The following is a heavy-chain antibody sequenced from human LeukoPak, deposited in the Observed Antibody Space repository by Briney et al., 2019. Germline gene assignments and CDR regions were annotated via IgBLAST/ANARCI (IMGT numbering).Heavy chain of an antibody. CDR2: INPNSGGT. D-gene: IGHD6-6*01. CDR3: ARGLIAARRGNWLDP. Sequence: GASVKVSCKASGYTFTGYYMHWVRQAPGQGLEWMGWINPNSGGTNYAQKFQGRVTMTRDTSISTAYMELSRLRSDDTAVYYCARGLIAARRGNWLDPWGQGTLVTVSS. V-gene: IGHV1-2*02. CDR1: GYTFTGYY. J-gene: IGHJ5*02.